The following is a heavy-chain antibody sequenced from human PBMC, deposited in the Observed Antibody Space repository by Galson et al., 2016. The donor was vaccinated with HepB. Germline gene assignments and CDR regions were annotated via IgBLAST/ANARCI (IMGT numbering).Heavy chain of an antibody. Sequence: SVKVSCKASGGPFNTYALNWVRQAPGQGLEWMGLIIPIIGIGHHAQKFQGRVTVTADKSTSTAYMELSNVTSEDTAMYYWARAGGDRQQRVLSDFHSWGPGTLVTVSS. CDR1: GGPFNTYA. D-gene: IGHD6-13*01. CDR2: IIPIIGIG. V-gene: IGHV1-69*10. CDR3: ARAGGDRQQRVLSDFHS. J-gene: IGHJ4*02.